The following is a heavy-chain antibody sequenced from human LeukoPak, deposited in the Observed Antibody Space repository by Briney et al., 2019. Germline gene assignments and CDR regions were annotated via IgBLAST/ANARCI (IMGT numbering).Heavy chain of an antibody. Sequence: SETLSLTCTVSDDSITMYYWTWIRQPPGKGLEWIGYIDHTGSTKFNPSLNGRVSISRDTSNNFFSLRLRSVTAADTAVYFCARGRVSSSTWYSTYYYFFYMDFWGKGTTVTVSS. D-gene: IGHD4-11*01. V-gene: IGHV4-59*01. J-gene: IGHJ6*03. CDR1: DDSITMYY. CDR2: IDHTGST. CDR3: ARGRVSSSTWYSTYYYFFYMDF.